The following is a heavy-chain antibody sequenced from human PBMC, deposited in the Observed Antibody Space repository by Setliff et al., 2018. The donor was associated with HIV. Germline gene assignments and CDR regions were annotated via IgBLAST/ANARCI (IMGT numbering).Heavy chain of an antibody. CDR2: VKQDGTET. V-gene: IGHV3-7*01. CDR1: GFTFSNYW. Sequence: QAGGSLRLSCAASGFTFSNYWMSWVRQAPGKGLESVANVKQDGTETLYVDSVKGRFTISRDNANNLVYLQMNSLRVEDTAVYFCARWGSGSYERVFDYWGQGMLVTASS. CDR3: ARWGSGSYERVFDY. J-gene: IGHJ4*02. D-gene: IGHD1-26*01.